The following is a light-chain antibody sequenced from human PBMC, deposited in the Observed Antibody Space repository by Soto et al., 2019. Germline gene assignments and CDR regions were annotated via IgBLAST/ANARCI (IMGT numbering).Light chain of an antibody. J-gene: IGLJ1*01. Sequence: QSVLTPPPSASGTPGQRVTISCSGGSSNIGSDTVNWYQHLPGTAPKLLIYTNNQRPSGVPDRFSGSKSGTSASLTISGLQSEDEAEYYCASWDDSLNGYVFGTGTKVTVL. CDR2: TNN. CDR3: ASWDDSLNGYV. V-gene: IGLV1-44*01. CDR1: SSNIGSDT.